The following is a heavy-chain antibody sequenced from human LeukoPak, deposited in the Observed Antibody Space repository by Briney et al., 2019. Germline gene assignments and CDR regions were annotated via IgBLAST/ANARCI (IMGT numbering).Heavy chain of an antibody. J-gene: IGHJ4*02. Sequence: GGSLRLSCAASGFTVSSNYMNWVRQAPGKGLEWVSVVYTGGNTYYADSVKGRFTISRDNPKNTVYLQVNSLRAEDTAVYYCARDRYGTGAFDYWGQGTQVAVSS. D-gene: IGHD1-1*01. CDR1: GFTVSSNY. CDR3: ARDRYGTGAFDY. V-gene: IGHV3-66*01. CDR2: VYTGGNT.